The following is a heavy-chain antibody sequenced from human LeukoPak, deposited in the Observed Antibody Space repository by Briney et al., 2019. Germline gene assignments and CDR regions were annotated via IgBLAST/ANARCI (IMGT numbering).Heavy chain of an antibody. V-gene: IGHV4-59*01. Sequence: KPSETLSLTCTVSGGSISSYYWSWIRQPPGKGLEWIGYIYYSGSTNYNPSLKSRVTISVDTSKNQFSLKLSSVTAADTAVYYCARGQDAYYFDYWGQGTLVTVSS. CDR2: IYYSGST. J-gene: IGHJ4*02. CDR1: GGSISSYY. CDR3: ARGQDAYYFDY.